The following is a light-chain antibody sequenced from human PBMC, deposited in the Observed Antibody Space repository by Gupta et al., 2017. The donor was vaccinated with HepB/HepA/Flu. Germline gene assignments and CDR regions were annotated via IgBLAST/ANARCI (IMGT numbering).Light chain of an antibody. CDR1: PCGLYSSSNRDH. CDR2: GAS. Sequence: DVVMTQSPDSLAASMGTLAPGKCNSSPCGLYSSSNRDHLAWYQQKPGQPPKLLIYGASTRDTGVPDRFSGSGSGTDFTLTISSLQAEDVAVYYCQQYDSTPLTFGGGTKVEIK. V-gene: IGKV4-1*01. CDR3: QQYDSTPLT. J-gene: IGKJ4*01.